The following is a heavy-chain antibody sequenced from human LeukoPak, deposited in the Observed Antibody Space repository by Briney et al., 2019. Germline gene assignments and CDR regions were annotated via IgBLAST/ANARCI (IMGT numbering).Heavy chain of an antibody. J-gene: IGHJ5*02. CDR3: ARQGGFCSSTSCYSWFDP. CDR1: GGSISSSSYY. V-gene: IGHV4-61*05. D-gene: IGHD2-2*01. Sequence: SETLSLTCTVSGGSISSSSYYWSWIRQPPGKGLEWIGYMYYSGNTNYNPSLKSRVTISVDTSQNQFSLRLNSVTAADTAFYYCARQGGFCSSTSCYSWFDPWGQGTLVTVSS. CDR2: MYYSGNT.